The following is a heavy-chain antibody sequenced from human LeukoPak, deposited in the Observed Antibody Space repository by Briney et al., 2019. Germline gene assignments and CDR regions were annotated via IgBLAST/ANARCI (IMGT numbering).Heavy chain of an antibody. Sequence: GGSLRLSCAASGFTFSSYWMSWVRQAPGKGLEWVANIKQDGSEGYYVDSVKGRFTIPRDNAKNSLYLQMNSLRAEDTAVYYCARDWRATVTTEFDYWGQGTLVTVSS. V-gene: IGHV3-7*01. J-gene: IGHJ4*02. CDR3: ARDWRATVTTEFDY. D-gene: IGHD4-11*01. CDR1: GFTFSSYW. CDR2: IKQDGSEG.